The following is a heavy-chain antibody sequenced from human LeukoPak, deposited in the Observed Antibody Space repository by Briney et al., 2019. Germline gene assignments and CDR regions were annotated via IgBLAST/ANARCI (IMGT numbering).Heavy chain of an antibody. CDR2: ICGRGVTT. Sequence: GGSLRLSCEASGFTFSGYEMNWVRQAPGKGLEWISYICGRGVTTFSADSVRGRFTISRDNAKNLLYLQMNSLRAEDTAVYYCAREGSCSSTSCYDHYYYGMDVWGQGTTVTVSS. D-gene: IGHD2-2*01. CDR1: GFTFSGYE. J-gene: IGHJ6*02. CDR3: AREGSCSSTSCYDHYYYGMDV. V-gene: IGHV3-48*03.